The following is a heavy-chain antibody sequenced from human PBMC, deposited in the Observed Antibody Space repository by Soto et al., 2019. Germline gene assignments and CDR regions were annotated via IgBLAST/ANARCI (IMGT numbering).Heavy chain of an antibody. V-gene: IGHV1-69*13. Sequence: SVKVSCKASGGTFSSYAISWVRQAPGQGLEWMGGIIPIFGTANYAQKFQGRVTITADESTSTAYMELSSLRAEDTAVYYCARDFSSSPRFKYWGQGTLVTVSS. D-gene: IGHD6-6*01. CDR1: GGTFSSYA. J-gene: IGHJ4*02. CDR2: IIPIFGTA. CDR3: ARDFSSSPRFKY.